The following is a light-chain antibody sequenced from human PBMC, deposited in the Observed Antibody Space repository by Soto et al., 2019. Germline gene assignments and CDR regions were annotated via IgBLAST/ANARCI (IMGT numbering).Light chain of an antibody. V-gene: IGKV3-20*01. Sequence: EIVLTQSPGTLSLSPGERATLSCRASQSVSSSFLSWYQQKPGQAPRLHIYGASSRATGIPDRFSGSGSGTDFTLTISRLEPEDSAVYYCQQHGSSPPYTFGQGTKLEIK. CDR1: QSVSSSF. J-gene: IGKJ2*01. CDR2: GAS. CDR3: QQHGSSPPYT.